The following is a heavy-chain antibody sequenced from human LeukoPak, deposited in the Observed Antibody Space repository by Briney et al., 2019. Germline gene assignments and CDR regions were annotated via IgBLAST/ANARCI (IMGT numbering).Heavy chain of an antibody. D-gene: IGHD7-27*01. J-gene: IGHJ4*02. CDR3: ATFGRNWASNFDY. CDR2: ISGSGGST. V-gene: IGHV3-23*01. Sequence: GGSLRLSCAASGFTFSSYAMSCVRQAPGKGLEWVSAISGSGGSTYYADSVKGRFTISRDNSKNTLYLQMNSLRAEDTAVYYCATFGRNWASNFDYWGQGTLVTVSS. CDR1: GFTFSSYA.